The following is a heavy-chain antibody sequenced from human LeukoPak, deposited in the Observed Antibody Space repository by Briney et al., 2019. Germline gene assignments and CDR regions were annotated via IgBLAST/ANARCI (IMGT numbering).Heavy chain of an antibody. V-gene: IGHV3-11*01. CDR2: ITTSGDIT. CDR1: GFTLSDYY. J-gene: IGHJ6*03. Sequence: PGGSLRLSCAASGFTLSDYYLSWIRQAPGKGLEWLSYITTSGDITYYADSVKGRFTISRDNAKNSLYLQMNSLRADDSAVYYCARDRGIVGARYFYMDVWGNGTTVTVS. D-gene: IGHD1-26*01. CDR3: ARDRGIVGARYFYMDV.